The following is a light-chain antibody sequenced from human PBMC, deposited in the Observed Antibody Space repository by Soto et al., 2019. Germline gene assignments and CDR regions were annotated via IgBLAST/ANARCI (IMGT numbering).Light chain of an antibody. J-gene: IGLJ1*01. CDR2: GNS. CDR3: QSYDNSLSVYV. V-gene: IGLV1-40*01. Sequence: SVLTQPPSVSGAPGQRVTISCTGSSCNIGAHYDVHWYQQLPGTAPKLLIYGNSNRPSGVPDRFSGSKSGTSASLAITGLQAEDEADYYCQSYDNSLSVYVFGTGTKVTVL. CDR1: SCNIGAHYD.